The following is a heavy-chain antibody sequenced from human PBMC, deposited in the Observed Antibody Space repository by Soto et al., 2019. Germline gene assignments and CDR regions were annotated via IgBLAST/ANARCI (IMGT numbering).Heavy chain of an antibody. CDR1: GYTFTSYD. D-gene: IGHD3-3*01. J-gene: IGHJ6*02. CDR2: MNPNSGNT. Sequence: GASVKVSCKASGYTFTSYDINWVRQATGQGLEWMGWMNPNSGNTGYAQKFQGRVIMTRNTSISTAYMELSSLRSDDTAVYYCARESDRFLEWLPQGRDYGMDVWGQGTTVTVSS. V-gene: IGHV1-8*01. CDR3: ARESDRFLEWLPQGRDYGMDV.